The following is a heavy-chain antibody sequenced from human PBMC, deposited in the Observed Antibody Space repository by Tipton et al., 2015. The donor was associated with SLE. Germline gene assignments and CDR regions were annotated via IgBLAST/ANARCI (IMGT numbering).Heavy chain of an antibody. D-gene: IGHD6-19*01. CDR1: GGSISSSNW. V-gene: IGHV4-4*02. Sequence: TLSLTCAVSGGSISSSNWWSWVRQPPGKGLEGIGEIYHSGSTNYNPSLKSRVTISVDKSKNQFSLKLSSVTAADTAVYYCARVPYSSGRPGDDAFDIWGQRTMVTVTS. CDR3: ARVPYSSGRPGDDAFDI. J-gene: IGHJ3*02. CDR2: IYHSGST.